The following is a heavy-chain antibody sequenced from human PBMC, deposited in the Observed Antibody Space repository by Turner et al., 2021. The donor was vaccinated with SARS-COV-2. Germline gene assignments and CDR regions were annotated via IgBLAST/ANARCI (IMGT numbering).Heavy chain of an antibody. V-gene: IGHV3-30-3*01. CDR1: GFTISSYA. J-gene: IGHJ4*02. D-gene: IGHD3-22*01. CDR2: ISYDGSNK. CDR3: ARDKTGGYYGPLDY. Sequence: QVQLVESGGGVVQPGRSLRLSCAASGFTISSYAMNWVRQAPCKGLEWVAVISYDGSNKYYADSGKGRLTISRDNSKNTLYLQMNSLRAEDTAVYYCARDKTGGYYGPLDYWGQGTLVTVSS.